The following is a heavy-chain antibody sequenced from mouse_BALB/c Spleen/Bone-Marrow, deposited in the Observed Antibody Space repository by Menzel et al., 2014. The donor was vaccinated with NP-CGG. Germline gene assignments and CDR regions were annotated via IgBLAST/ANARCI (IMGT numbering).Heavy chain of an antibody. J-gene: IGHJ2*01. CDR1: GYTFTSYW. D-gene: IGHD1-1*01. Sequence: QVQLQQPGAELVRPGASVKLSCKASGYTFTSYWINWVKQRPGQGLEWIGNIYPSDSYTNYNQKFKDKATLTVDKSSSTAYMHLSSPTSEDSAVYYCTREGYYGSSYVDYWGQGTTLTVSS. CDR3: TREGYYGSSYVDY. V-gene: IGHV1-69*02. CDR2: IYPSDSYT.